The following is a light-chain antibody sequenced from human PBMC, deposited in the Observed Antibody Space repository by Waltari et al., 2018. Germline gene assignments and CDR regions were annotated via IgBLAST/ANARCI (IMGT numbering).Light chain of an antibody. CDR2: DTS. Sequence: EIVLTHSPVTLSLAAGENATLSCRASESVFNYLAWYQQKPGQSPRILIYDTSKRATGIPARFSGSGYGTDFTLTINNLEAEDFALYYCQQGSILPLTFGGGTKVEIK. J-gene: IGKJ4*01. CDR3: QQGSILPLT. V-gene: IGKV3-11*01. CDR1: ESVFNY.